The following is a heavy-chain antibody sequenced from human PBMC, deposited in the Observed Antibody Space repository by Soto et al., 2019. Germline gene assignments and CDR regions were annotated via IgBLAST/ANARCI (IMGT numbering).Heavy chain of an antibody. V-gene: IGHV3-74*01. Sequence: EVQLVESGGSLVQPGGSLRLSCAASEFIFSNYWMHWVRQAPGKGLVWVSRINSDGSSTSYADSVKGRFTISRDNAKNTLYLQMNSLRAEDTAVYYCVREAATMVRGTTYYYYYMDVWGKGTTVTVSS. D-gene: IGHD3-10*01. J-gene: IGHJ6*03. CDR3: VREAATMVRGTTYYYYYMDV. CDR1: EFIFSNYW. CDR2: INSDGSST.